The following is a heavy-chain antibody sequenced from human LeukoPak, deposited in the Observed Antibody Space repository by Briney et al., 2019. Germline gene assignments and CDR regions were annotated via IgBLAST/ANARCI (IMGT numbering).Heavy chain of an antibody. J-gene: IGHJ4*02. Sequence: GGSLRLSCAASGFTVSSNYMSWVRQAPGKGLEWVSVIYSGGSTYYADSVKGRFTISRDNSKNMLYLQMNSLRAEDTAVYYCARDYYGSSDYWGQGTLVTVSS. V-gene: IGHV3-66*01. CDR1: GFTVSSNY. CDR2: IYSGGST. CDR3: ARDYYGSSDY. D-gene: IGHD3-10*01.